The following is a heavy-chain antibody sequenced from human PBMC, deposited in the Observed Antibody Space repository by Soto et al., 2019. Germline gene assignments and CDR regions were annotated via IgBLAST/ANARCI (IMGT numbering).Heavy chain of an antibody. V-gene: IGHV4-31*02. D-gene: IGHD1-26*01. Sequence: QVQLQASGPGLVKPSQTLSLTCSVSGASTVSHYHWTWIRQPPGKGLEWMGYIFNSGTTFHNPSLTSRLSISMDTSGNHFSLELRSVTAADTAVYYCALALGPTTGLDYWGQGTLVSVSS. CDR2: IFNSGTT. CDR3: ALALGPTTGLDY. CDR1: GASTVSHYH. J-gene: IGHJ4*02.